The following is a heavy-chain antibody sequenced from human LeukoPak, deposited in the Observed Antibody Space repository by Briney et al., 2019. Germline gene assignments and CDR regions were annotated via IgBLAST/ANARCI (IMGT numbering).Heavy chain of an antibody. J-gene: IGHJ4*02. CDR3: ARPWTHPDY. CDR1: GGSISSSSYY. Sequence: SETLSLTCTVSGGSISSSSYYWGWIRQPPGKGLEWIGSTYYSGSTYYNPSLKSRVTISVDTSKNQFSLKLSSVTAADTAVYYCARPWTHPDYWGQGTLVTVSS. CDR2: TYYSGST. D-gene: IGHD1-1*01. V-gene: IGHV4-39*01.